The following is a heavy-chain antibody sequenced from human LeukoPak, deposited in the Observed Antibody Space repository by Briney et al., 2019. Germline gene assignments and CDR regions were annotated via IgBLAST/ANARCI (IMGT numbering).Heavy chain of an antibody. J-gene: IGHJ6*03. CDR3: ARDPYSGSYGDSYYYMDV. CDR2: VSATGYTT. Sequence: GGTLRLSCVVSGFTLPYGMSWVRQAPGKGLEWVSYVSATGYTTSYADSVKGRFTISRDNAKNSLYLQMNSLRAEDTAVYYCARDPYSGSYGDSYYYMDVWGKGTTVTISS. CDR1: GFTLPYG. V-gene: IGHV3-48*04. D-gene: IGHD1-26*01.